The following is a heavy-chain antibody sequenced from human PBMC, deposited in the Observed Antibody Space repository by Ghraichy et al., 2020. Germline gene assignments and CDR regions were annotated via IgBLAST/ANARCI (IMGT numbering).Heavy chain of an antibody. Sequence: SETLSLTCAVYGGSFSGYYWSWIRQPPGKGLEWIGEINHSGSTNYNPSLKSRVTISVDTSKNQFSLKLSSVTAADTAVYYCARTAIFGVVIMWGYGMDVWGQGTTVTVSS. V-gene: IGHV4-34*01. CDR3: ARTAIFGVVIMWGYGMDV. CDR1: GGSFSGYY. CDR2: INHSGST. D-gene: IGHD3-3*01. J-gene: IGHJ6*02.